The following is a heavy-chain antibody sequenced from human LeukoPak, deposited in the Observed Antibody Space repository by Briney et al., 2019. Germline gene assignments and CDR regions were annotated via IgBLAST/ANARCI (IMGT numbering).Heavy chain of an antibody. Sequence: PSETLSLACTISGGPISDYYWSWIQQSPGKGLEWIGYIYYSGSTKYNPSLKSRVTISLDTSKNQFSLNLRSVTTADTAVYYCARGHILKSGFDIWGQGTMVTVSS. CDR1: GGPISDYY. J-gene: IGHJ3*02. CDR3: ARGHILKSGFDI. V-gene: IGHV4-59*01. D-gene: IGHD3-3*01. CDR2: IYYSGST.